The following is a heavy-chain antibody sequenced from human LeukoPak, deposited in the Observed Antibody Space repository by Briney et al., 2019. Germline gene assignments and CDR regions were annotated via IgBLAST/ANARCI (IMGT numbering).Heavy chain of an antibody. CDR3: AREQTTVTTSPAFDY. D-gene: IGHD4-17*01. J-gene: IGHJ4*02. V-gene: IGHV3-30*02. CDR2: IHYDGSNE. Sequence: PGGSLRLSCAASGFTFSRYGLHWVRQAPGKGLEWVSFIHYDGSNEYYADSVKGRFTISRDNSKSTLFLQMNSLRAEDTAVYYCAREQTTVTTSPAFDYWGQGTLVTVSS. CDR1: GFTFSRYG.